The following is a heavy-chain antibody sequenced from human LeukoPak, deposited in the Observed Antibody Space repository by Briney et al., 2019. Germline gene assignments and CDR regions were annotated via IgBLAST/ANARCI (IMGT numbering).Heavy chain of an antibody. V-gene: IGHV3-30*03. CDR2: ISYDGSNK. J-gene: IGHJ1*01. CDR1: GFTFSSYG. D-gene: IGHD4-17*01. Sequence: GGSLRLSCAASGFTFSSYGMHWVRQAPGKGLEWVAVISYDGSNKYYADSVKGRFTISRDNSKNTLYLQMNSLRAEDTAVYYCARDYGDYLEYFQHWDQGTLVTVSS. CDR3: ARDYGDYLEYFQH.